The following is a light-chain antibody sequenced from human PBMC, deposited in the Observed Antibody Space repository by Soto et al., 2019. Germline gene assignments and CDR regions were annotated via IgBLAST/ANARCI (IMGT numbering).Light chain of an antibody. CDR2: EGG. J-gene: IGLJ2*01. CDR3: CSYAGSTLVV. Sequence: QSALTQPASVSGSPGQSITISCTGTSSDVGSYNLVSWYQQHPGKAPKLMIYEGGKRPSGVSNRFSGSKSGNTASLTISGLQAEDEADYYCCSYAGSTLVVFGGGTQLTVL. V-gene: IGLV2-23*01. CDR1: SSDVGSYNL.